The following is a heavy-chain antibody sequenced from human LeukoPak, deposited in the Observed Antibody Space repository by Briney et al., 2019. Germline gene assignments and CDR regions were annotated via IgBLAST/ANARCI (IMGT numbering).Heavy chain of an antibody. CDR1: GGSFSGYY. D-gene: IGHD3-3*01. CDR3: ARPRFGSFWSGYYRGFDY. CDR2: INHSGST. Sequence: SETLSLTCAVYGGSFSGYYWSWIRQPPGKGLEWIGEINHSGSTNYNPSLKSRVTISVDTSKNQFSLKLSSVTAADAAVYYCARPRFGSFWSGYYRGFDYWGQGTLVTVSS. V-gene: IGHV4-34*01. J-gene: IGHJ4*02.